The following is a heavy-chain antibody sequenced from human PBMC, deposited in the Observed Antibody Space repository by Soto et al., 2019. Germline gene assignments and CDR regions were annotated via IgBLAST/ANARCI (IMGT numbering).Heavy chain of an antibody. CDR3: VKDLETVDWNYGPYFDY. V-gene: IGHV3-64D*08. CDR1: GFTFSSYA. Sequence: GGSLRLSCSASGFTFSSYAMHWVRQAPGKGLEYVSAISSNGGSTYYADSVKGRFTISRDNSKNTLYLQMSSLRAEDTAVYYCVKDLETVDWNYGPYFDYWGQGTLVTVSS. D-gene: IGHD1-7*01. J-gene: IGHJ4*02. CDR2: ISSNGGST.